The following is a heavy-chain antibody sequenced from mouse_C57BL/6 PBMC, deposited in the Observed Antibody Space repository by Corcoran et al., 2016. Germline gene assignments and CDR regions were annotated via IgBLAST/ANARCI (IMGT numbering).Heavy chain of an antibody. J-gene: IGHJ3*01. CDR3: ARMRYYGRGFAY. D-gene: IGHD1-1*01. Sequence: EVQLQQSGPELVKPGASVKISCKASGYTFTDYYMNWVKQSHGKSLEWIGDINPNNGGTSHNQKFKGKATLTVDKSSSTAYMELCSLTSEDSAVYYCARMRYYGRGFAYWGQGTLVTVSA. V-gene: IGHV1-26*01. CDR2: INPNNGGT. CDR1: GYTFTDYY.